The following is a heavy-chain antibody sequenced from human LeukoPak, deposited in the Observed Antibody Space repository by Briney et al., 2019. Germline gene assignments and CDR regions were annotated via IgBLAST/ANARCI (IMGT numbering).Heavy chain of an antibody. V-gene: IGHV3-48*03. CDR1: GFTFSSYE. D-gene: IGHD6-19*01. Sequence: GGSLRLSCAASGFTFSSYEMNWVRQAPGKGLEWVSYISSSGSTIYYADSVKGRFTISRDNAKNSLYLQMNSLRAEDTAVYYCAEGPLGSGGLHYFDYWGQGTLVTVSS. CDR2: ISSSGSTI. CDR3: AEGPLGSGGLHYFDY. J-gene: IGHJ4*02.